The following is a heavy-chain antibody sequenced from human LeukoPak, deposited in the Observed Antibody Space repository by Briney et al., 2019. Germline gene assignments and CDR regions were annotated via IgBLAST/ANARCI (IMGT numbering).Heavy chain of an antibody. Sequence: GGSLRLSCAASEFSVGSNYMTWVRQAPGKGLEWVSLIYSGGSTYYADSVKGRFTISRDNSKNTLYLQMNSLRAVDTAVYYCASPLGGSYIEERQENDAFGIWGQGTMVTVSS. J-gene: IGHJ3*02. V-gene: IGHV3-66*01. CDR3: ASPLGGSYIEERQENDAFGI. CDR1: EFSVGSNY. D-gene: IGHD1-26*01. CDR2: IYSGGST.